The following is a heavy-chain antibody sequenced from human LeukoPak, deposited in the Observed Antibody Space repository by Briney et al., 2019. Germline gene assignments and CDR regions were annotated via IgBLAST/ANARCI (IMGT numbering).Heavy chain of an antibody. CDR1: GGSISSGGYY. CDR3: ARSWGSMIVDVFDI. CDR2: IYYSGST. Sequence: SQTLSLTCTVSGGSISSGGYYWSWIRRHPGKGLEWIGYIYYSGSTYYNPSLKSRVTISVDTSKNQFSLKLSSVTAADTAVYYCARSWGSMIVDVFDIWGQGTMVTVSS. J-gene: IGHJ3*02. D-gene: IGHD3-22*01. V-gene: IGHV4-31*03.